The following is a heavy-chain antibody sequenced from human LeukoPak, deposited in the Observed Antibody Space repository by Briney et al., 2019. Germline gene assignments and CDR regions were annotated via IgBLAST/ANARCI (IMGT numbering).Heavy chain of an antibody. V-gene: IGHV1-46*01. Sequence: ASVKVSCKASGYTFTGYYIHWVRQAPGQGLEWMGIINPSGGSTSYAQKFQGRVTMTRDMSTSTVYMELSSLRSEDTAVYYCARDQITMVRGVIPDAFDIWGQGTMVTVSS. CDR1: GYTFTGYY. CDR3: ARDQITMVRGVIPDAFDI. CDR2: INPSGGST. J-gene: IGHJ3*02. D-gene: IGHD3-10*01.